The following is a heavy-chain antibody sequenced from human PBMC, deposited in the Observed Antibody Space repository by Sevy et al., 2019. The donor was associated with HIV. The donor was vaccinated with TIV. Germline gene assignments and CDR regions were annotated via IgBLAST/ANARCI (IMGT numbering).Heavy chain of an antibody. J-gene: IGHJ6*02. CDR3: ARFGSYRLSYYGMDV. Sequence: GGSLRLSCKGAGYSFTNYWIGWVRQMPGKGLEWMGIIYPGDSDTRYSPSFQGQVTISADKSISTAYLQWNSLRASDTAMYYCARFGSYRLSYYGMDVWGQGTTVTVSS. CDR1: GYSFTNYW. CDR2: IYPGDSDT. D-gene: IGHD2-15*01. V-gene: IGHV5-51*01.